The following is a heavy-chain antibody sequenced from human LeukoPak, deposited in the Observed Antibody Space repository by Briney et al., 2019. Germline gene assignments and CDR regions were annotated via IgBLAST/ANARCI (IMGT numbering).Heavy chain of an antibody. CDR2: INPNSGGT. D-gene: IGHD6-6*01. CDR3: AREGSIAARVRPAGFDP. CDR1: GYTFTGYY. J-gene: IGHJ5*02. Sequence: GASVKVPCKASGYTFTGYYMHWVRQAPGQGLEWMGWINPNSGGTNYAQKFQGRVTMTRDTSISTAYMELSRLRSDDAAVYYCAREGSIAARVRPAGFDPWGQGTLVTVSS. V-gene: IGHV1-2*02.